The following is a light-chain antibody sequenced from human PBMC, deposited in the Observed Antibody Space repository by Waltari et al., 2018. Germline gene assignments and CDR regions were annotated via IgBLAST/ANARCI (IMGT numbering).Light chain of an antibody. V-gene: IGKV1-9*01. J-gene: IGKJ1*01. CDR1: QGINNY. Sequence: QLTQSPSSLSASVGDRVTITCRASQGINNYLACYQQKPGKAPKLLMYDASTLQRGVPSRFSGSGSGTDFTLTISSLQPEDFASYYCQQLNSYQWTFGQGTKVEVK. CDR2: DAS. CDR3: QQLNSYQWT.